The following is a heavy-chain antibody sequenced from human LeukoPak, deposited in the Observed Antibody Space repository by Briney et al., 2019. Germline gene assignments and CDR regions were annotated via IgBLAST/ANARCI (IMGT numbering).Heavy chain of an antibody. V-gene: IGHV3-21*01. Sequence: GRSLRLSCAASGFTFSSYSMNWVRQAPGKGLEWVSSISSSSSYIYYADSVKGRFTISRDNAKNSLYLQMNSLRAEDTAVYYCASESDSSGYSETDYWGQGTLVTVSS. CDR2: ISSSSSYI. CDR1: GFTFSSYS. D-gene: IGHD3-22*01. J-gene: IGHJ4*02. CDR3: ASESDSSGYSETDY.